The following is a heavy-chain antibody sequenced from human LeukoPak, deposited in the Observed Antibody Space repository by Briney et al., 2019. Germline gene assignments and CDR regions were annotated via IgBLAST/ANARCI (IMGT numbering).Heavy chain of an antibody. CDR2: IKSEADGGTA. CDR1: GFTFRNVW. V-gene: IGHV3-15*01. CDR3: STRLLRSSAWSEP. J-gene: IGHJ5*02. D-gene: IGHD3-3*01. Sequence: GGSLRLSCEGSGFTFRNVWLTWVRQAPGKGLEWVGRIKSEADGGTAAYSAPVKGRFLISRDDSRNMVYLQMNSLQTEDTAVYYCSTRLLRSSAWSEPWGQGSLVTVS.